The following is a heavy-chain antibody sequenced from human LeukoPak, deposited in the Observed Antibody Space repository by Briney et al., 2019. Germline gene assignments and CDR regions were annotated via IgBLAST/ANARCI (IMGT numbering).Heavy chain of an antibody. D-gene: IGHD3-10*01. V-gene: IGHV4-59*01. CDR3: AREGSMVRGLAFDI. J-gene: IGHJ3*02. CDR2: IYYSGST. Sequence: SETLSLTCTVSGGSISSYYWSWIRQPPGKGLEWIGYIYYSGSTNYNPSLKSRVTISVDTSKNQFSLRLNSVTAADPAVYYCAREGSMVRGLAFDIWGQGTMVTVSS. CDR1: GGSISSYY.